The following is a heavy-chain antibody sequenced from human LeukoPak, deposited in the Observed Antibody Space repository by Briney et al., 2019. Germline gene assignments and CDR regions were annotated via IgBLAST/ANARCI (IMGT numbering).Heavy chain of an antibody. CDR1: GFTFSNYA. V-gene: IGHV3-23*01. CDR3: AKDVFELYDIYDH. CDR2: ISGNGGST. J-gene: IGHJ4*02. D-gene: IGHD3-9*01. Sequence: GGSLRLSCTASGFTFSNYAMSWVRQAPGRGLEWVSAISGNGGSTFDADSVKGRFTISRDNSKNTLYLQMNSLRAEDTAIYYCAKDVFELYDIYDHWGQGTLVTVSS.